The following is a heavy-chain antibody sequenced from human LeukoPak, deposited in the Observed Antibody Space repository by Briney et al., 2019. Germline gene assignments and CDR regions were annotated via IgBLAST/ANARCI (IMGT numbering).Heavy chain of an antibody. CDR3: AIGGDGYKIRRGGDY. V-gene: IGHV3-21*01. CDR2: ISSSSSYI. CDR1: GFTFSSYS. Sequence: GGSLRLSCAASGFTFSSYSINWVRQAPGKGLEWVSSISSSSSYIYYADSVKCRFTISRDNAKNSLYLQMNSLRAEDTAVYYCAIGGDGYKIRRGGDYWGQGTLVTVSS. J-gene: IGHJ4*02. D-gene: IGHD5-24*01.